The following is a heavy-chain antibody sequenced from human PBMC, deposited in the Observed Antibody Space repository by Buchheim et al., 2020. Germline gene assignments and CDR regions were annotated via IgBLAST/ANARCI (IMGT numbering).Heavy chain of an antibody. D-gene: IGHD4-17*01. CDR2: FSGSGGVT. J-gene: IGHJ2*01. Sequence: EVQLLESGGGLVQPGGSLRLSCAASGFIFSNYAMSWVRQAPGKGLEWVSGFSGSGGVTYYADYVKSRFTISRDDSKNTLSLQLNSMRDEDTAVYYCAKDYYGDPQANWYFVLWGRGTL. CDR1: GFIFSNYA. V-gene: IGHV3-23*01. CDR3: AKDYYGDPQANWYFVL.